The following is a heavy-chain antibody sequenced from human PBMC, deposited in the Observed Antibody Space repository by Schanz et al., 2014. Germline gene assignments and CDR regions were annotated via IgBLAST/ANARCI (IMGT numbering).Heavy chain of an antibody. J-gene: IGHJ4*02. CDR1: GYNFNRHD. Sequence: QVQLVQSGAEVKKPGASVRLSCKASGYNFNRHDISWVRQAPGQGLEWMGIINPTGGSTSYAQRFQGRVTVTRDTSTSTVYMELSSLRSEDTAVYYCARAAYGGYTSTPLRYWGQGTLVTVSS. CDR3: ARAAYGGYTSTPLRY. CDR2: INPTGGST. D-gene: IGHD5-12*01. V-gene: IGHV1-46*02.